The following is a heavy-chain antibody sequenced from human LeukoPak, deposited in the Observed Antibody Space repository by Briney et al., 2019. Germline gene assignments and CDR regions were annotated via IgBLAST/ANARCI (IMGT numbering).Heavy chain of an antibody. J-gene: IGHJ4*02. CDR1: ADSINSYY. CDR3: ARHGYTASHFFLDY. D-gene: IGHD5-18*01. V-gene: IGHV4-4*07. Sequence: SETLSLTCTVSADSINSYYWGWVPQPAGRGLEWIGRIYTTGRADYDPSLQSRVTMSVDTSQKQFSLNLRSMTAADTAFYFCARHGYTASHFFLDYWSQGTLVTVSS. CDR2: IYTTGRA.